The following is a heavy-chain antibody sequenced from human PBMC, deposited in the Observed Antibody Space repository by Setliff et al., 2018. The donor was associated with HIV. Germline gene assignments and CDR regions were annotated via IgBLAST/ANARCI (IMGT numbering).Heavy chain of an antibody. V-gene: IGHV1-69*06. J-gene: IGHJ4*02. CDR2: IIPLFGTT. CDR1: GGTFSSYA. D-gene: IGHD3-22*01. CDR3: TTEFPLSSPYYYDSSGYYY. Sequence: SVKVSCKASGGTFSSYAISWVRQSPGQGLEWMGRIIPLFGTTIYAQKFQGRVTMTEDTSTDTAYMELRSLRSEDTAVYYCTTEFPLSSPYYYDSSGYYYWGQGTLVTVSS.